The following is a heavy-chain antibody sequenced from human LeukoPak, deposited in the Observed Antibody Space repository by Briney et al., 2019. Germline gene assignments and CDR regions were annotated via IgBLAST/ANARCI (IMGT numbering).Heavy chain of an antibody. Sequence: GASVKVSCKASGYTFTNSYIHWVRQAPGQGFQWMGLINPGGGNTNYAQNFQGRLTMTRDTSTTTVYMELSGLRSEDTAIYYCARIRDGYNDAYDIWGQGTMVTVSS. D-gene: IGHD5-24*01. J-gene: IGHJ3*02. V-gene: IGHV1-46*01. CDR3: ARIRDGYNDAYDI. CDR2: INPGGGNT. CDR1: GYTFTNSY.